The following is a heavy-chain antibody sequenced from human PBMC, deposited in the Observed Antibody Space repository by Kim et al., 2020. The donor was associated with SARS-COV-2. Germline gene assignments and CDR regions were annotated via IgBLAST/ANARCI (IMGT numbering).Heavy chain of an antibody. J-gene: IGHJ3*02. D-gene: IGHD2-2*01. V-gene: IGHV3-30*18. CDR1: GFTFSSYG. CDR2: ISYDGSNK. Sequence: GGSLRLSCAASGFTFSSYGMHWVRQAPGKGLEWVAVISYDGSNKYYADSVKGRFTISRDNSKNTLYLQMNSLRAEDTAVYYCAKLSVVYCSSTSCLDAFDIWGQGTMVTVSS. CDR3: AKLSVVYCSSTSCLDAFDI.